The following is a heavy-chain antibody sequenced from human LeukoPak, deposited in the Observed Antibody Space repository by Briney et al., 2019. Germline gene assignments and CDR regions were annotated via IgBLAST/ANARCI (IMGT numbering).Heavy chain of an antibody. D-gene: IGHD2-21*02. CDR1: GFTFDDYA. J-gene: IGHJ6*02. Sequence: GGSLRLSCAASGFTFDDYAMHWVRQAPGKGLEWVSGISWNSGSIGYADSVKGRFTISRDNAKNSLYLQMNSLRAEDTALYYCAKGLFRVTHYYYYGMDVWGQGTTVTVSS. V-gene: IGHV3-9*01. CDR2: ISWNSGSI. CDR3: AKGLFRVTHYYYYGMDV.